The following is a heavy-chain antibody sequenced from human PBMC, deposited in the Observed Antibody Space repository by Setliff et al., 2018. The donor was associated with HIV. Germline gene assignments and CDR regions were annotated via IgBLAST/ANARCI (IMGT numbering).Heavy chain of an antibody. CDR1: GYTFTSYG. CDR3: ARGLPADGYAFDL. D-gene: IGHD6-13*01. CDR2: ISVHNGDT. V-gene: IGHV1-18*01. J-gene: IGHJ3*01. Sequence: ASVKVSCKASGYTFTSYGIRWVRQAPGQGLEWMGWISVHNGDTKFAQKFQDRLTMTTDTSTTTAYMDLKSLRSDDTAVYYCARGLPADGYAFDLWGQGTMVTVSS.